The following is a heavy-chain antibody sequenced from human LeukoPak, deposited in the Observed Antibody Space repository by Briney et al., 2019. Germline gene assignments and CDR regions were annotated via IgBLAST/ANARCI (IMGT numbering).Heavy chain of an antibody. V-gene: IGHV3-23*01. CDR2: ISASGGMT. J-gene: IGHJ4*02. D-gene: IGHD1-26*01. CDR1: GFTFSSYS. Sequence: GGSLSLSCAASGFTFSSYSMNWVRQAPGKGLEWVSSISASGGMTYYADSVKGRFTVSRNNSKNSLYLQMNSLTAADTAVYYCAKDRSIGTYYTFDHWGQGTLVTVSS. CDR3: AKDRSIGTYYTFDH.